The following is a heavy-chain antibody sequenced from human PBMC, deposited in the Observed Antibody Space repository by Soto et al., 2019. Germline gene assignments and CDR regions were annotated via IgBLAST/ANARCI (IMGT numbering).Heavy chain of an antibody. CDR1: AYSFTRYW. D-gene: IGHD1-26*01. CDR2: IDPSDSYT. CDR3: ARWAEHFAGMDV. J-gene: IGHJ6*01. Sequence: PGESLKMSCKGSAYSFTRYWIIWVRQMPGKGLEWMGRIDPSDSYTNYSPSFQGHVTISADKSITTAYLQWSSLKASDTAMYYCARWAEHFAGMDVWGHGTTATVSS. V-gene: IGHV5-10-1*01.